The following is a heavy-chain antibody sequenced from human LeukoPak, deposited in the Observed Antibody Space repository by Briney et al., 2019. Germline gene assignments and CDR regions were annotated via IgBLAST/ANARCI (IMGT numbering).Heavy chain of an antibody. Sequence: SVRVSCTASVYTFTVYYLHWVRQAPGQGREWMGWINPNTGGTHYAQNFQGTVTMTRDTSISTAYMDLGRLRYDDTAVYSSARDSRVAVPSLGHWGQGTLVTVSS. D-gene: IGHD2-2*01. CDR2: INPNTGGT. V-gene: IGHV1-2*02. CDR3: ARDSRVAVPSLGH. J-gene: IGHJ4*02. CDR1: VYTFTVYY.